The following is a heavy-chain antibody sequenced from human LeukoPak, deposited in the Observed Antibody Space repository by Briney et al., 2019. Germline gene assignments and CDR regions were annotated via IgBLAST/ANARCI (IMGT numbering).Heavy chain of an antibody. Sequence: DSVKGRFTISRDNAKSALYLQMHSLRLEDTAVYYCAAGTAADFWGQGTLVTVSS. J-gene: IGHJ4*02. D-gene: IGHD6-13*01. CDR3: AAGTAADF. V-gene: IGHV3-11*03.